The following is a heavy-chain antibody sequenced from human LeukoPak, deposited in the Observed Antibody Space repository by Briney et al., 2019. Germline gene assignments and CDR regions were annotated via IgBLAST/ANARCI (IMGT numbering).Heavy chain of an antibody. V-gene: IGHV5-51*01. CDR3: ARPGYYDSSGYYWPGY. CDR2: IYPGDSDT. CDR1: GYSFTSYW. Sequence: GESLKISCKGSGYSFTSYWIGWVRQMPGKGLEWMGIIYPGDSDTRYSPSFQGQVTISADKSISTAYLQWSSLKASDTAMYYCARPGYYDSSGYYWPGYWGQGTLVTVSS. D-gene: IGHD3-22*01. J-gene: IGHJ4*02.